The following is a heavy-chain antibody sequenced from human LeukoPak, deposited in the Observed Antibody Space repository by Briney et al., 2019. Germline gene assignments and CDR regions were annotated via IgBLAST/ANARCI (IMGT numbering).Heavy chain of an antibody. J-gene: IGHJ4*02. CDR3: ARDGGIVVVPAAIDY. D-gene: IGHD2-2*01. CDR1: GFTFSSYW. Sequence: GGSLRLSCAASGFTFSSYWMSWVRQAPGKGLEWVANIKQDGSEKYYVDSVKGRFTISRDNAKNSLYLQMNSLRAEDTAVYYCARDGGIVVVPAAIDYWGQGTLVTVSS. CDR2: IKQDGSEK. V-gene: IGHV3-7*04.